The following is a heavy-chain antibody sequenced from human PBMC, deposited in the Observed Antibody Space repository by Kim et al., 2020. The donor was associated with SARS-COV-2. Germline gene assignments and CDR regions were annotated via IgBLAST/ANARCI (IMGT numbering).Heavy chain of an antibody. V-gene: IGHV3-33*06. J-gene: IGHJ6*02. CDR2: IWYDGSNK. CDR3: AKDLTESMVRGVMYYYGMDV. D-gene: IGHD3-10*01. CDR1: GFTFSSYG. Sequence: GGSLRLSCAASGFTFSSYGMHWVRQAPGKGLEWVAVIWYDGSNKYYADSVKGRFTISRDNSKNTLYLQMNSLRAEDTAVYYCAKDLTESMVRGVMYYYGMDVWGQGTTVTVS.